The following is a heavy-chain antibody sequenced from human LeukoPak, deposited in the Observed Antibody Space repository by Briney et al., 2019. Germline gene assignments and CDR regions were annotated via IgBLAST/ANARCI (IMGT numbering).Heavy chain of an antibody. J-gene: IGHJ3*02. D-gene: IGHD3-10*01. Sequence: ASVTVSCKASGYTFSVYYIHWLRQAPGQGLEWMGWIIPKNGDTNYAQKFRDRVTMTRDTSISTAYMEINSLTSDDTAVYYCARGVLLQGRGAFDIWGQGAMVTVSS. CDR1: GYTFSVYY. CDR3: ARGVLLQGRGAFDI. CDR2: IIPKNGDT. V-gene: IGHV1-2*02.